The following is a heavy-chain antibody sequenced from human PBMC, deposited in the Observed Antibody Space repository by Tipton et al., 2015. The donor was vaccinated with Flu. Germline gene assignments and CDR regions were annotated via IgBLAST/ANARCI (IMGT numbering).Heavy chain of an antibody. V-gene: IGHV3-30*04. D-gene: IGHD6-13*01. CDR1: GFTFSSYH. Sequence: SLRLSCEVSGFTFSSYHLHWLRQAPGKGLEWVAFISYDARNTYYADSVKGRFTISRDNSKNTVLLQMSSLRTEDTAVYYCARDNLSSSWSYYYYYGMDVWGQGTTVTVSS. CDR3: ARDNLSSSWSYYYYYGMDV. CDR2: ISYDARNT. J-gene: IGHJ6*02.